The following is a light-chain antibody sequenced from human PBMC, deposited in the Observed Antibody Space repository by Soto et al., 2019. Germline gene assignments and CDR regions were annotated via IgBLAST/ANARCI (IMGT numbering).Light chain of an antibody. CDR1: QFVSSR. Sequence: DIVVTQSPATLSASPGERVTLSCRASQFVSSRLAWYQRRPGQVPRLLIYDTSTRAPGISARFSGSGSGTDLTITISRLEPEDCEVYDCQQYGSSPWTFGQGTKVDIK. CDR2: DTS. J-gene: IGKJ1*01. V-gene: IGKV3-20*01. CDR3: QQYGSSPWT.